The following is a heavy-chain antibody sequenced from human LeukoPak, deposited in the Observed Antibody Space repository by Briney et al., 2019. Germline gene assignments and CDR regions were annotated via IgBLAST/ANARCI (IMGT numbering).Heavy chain of an antibody. V-gene: IGHV5-51*01. CDR2: IYPGDSVT. J-gene: IGHJ4*02. D-gene: IGHD5-24*01. CDR1: GYTFTSYW. CDR3: ARRGDGYNLNFDY. Sequence: PGESLKICCKGTGYTFTSYWIGWVRQMPGKGLEWMGIIYPGDSVTRYSPPFQGQVTISADKSISTAYLQWSSLKASDTATYYCARRGDGYNLNFDYWGQGTLVTVSS.